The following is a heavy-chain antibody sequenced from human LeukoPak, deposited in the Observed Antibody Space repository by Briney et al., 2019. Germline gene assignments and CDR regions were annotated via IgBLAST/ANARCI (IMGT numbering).Heavy chain of an antibody. CDR3: AGVFAGLYMDV. Sequence: PSETLSLTCTVSDDSIKSYSWSWIRPLAGERLEWIGLIYMSGDTNYNPSLKSRLDMSVDTSKDQVSLKLSSVTAADTAVYYCAGVFAGLYMDVWGKGTTVIVSS. CDR2: IYMSGDT. V-gene: IGHV4-4*07. J-gene: IGHJ6*03. D-gene: IGHD2-21*01. CDR1: DDSIKSYS.